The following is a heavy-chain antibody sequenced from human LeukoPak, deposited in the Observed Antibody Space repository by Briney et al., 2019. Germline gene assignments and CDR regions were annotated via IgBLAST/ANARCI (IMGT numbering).Heavy chain of an antibody. CDR2: INPNSGGT. V-gene: IGHV1-2*02. CDR3: ARGHYYYYYMDV. CDR1: GYTFTGYY. J-gene: IGHJ6*03. Sequence: ASVKVSCKASGYTFTGYYMHWVRQAPGQGLEWMGWINPNSGGTNYAQKFQGRVTMTRDTSISTAYMELSGLRSDDTAVYYCARGHYYYYYMDVWGKGTTVTVSS.